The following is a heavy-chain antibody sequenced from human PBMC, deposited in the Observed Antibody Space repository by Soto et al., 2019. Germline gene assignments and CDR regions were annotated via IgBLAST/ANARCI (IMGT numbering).Heavy chain of an antibody. CDR3: ATAEVDY. V-gene: IGHV3-74*01. CDR1: GFNVGNNW. Sequence: GSLRLSCAASGFNVGNNWMHWVRQAPGKGLEWVSRMNGDGRTTNYADSVKGRFTVSRDNARNTLYLQMNSLRAEDTAVYYCATAEVDYWGPGTLVTVSS. J-gene: IGHJ4*02. CDR2: MNGDGRTT.